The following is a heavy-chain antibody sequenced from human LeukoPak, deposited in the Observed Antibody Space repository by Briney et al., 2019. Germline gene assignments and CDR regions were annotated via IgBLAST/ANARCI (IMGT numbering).Heavy chain of an antibody. J-gene: IGHJ4*02. Sequence: GASVKVSCKASGYTFTGYFMHWVRQAPGQGLEWMGWINPNSGATHYAQKFQGRVTMTRDTSISTTYMELSRLRSDDTAVYYCARDLGLLIDGVEYYFDYWGQGTLVTVSS. CDR2: INPNSGAT. V-gene: IGHV1-2*02. CDR3: ARDLGLLIDGVEYYFDY. D-gene: IGHD5-24*01. CDR1: GYTFTGYF.